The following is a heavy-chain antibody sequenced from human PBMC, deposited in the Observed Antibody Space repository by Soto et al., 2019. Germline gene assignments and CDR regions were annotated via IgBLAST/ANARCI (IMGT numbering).Heavy chain of an antibody. CDR3: VRGPSDHKLRLVEWPYGDY. V-gene: IGHV3-53*01. CDR2: IYSGHTT. D-gene: IGHD3-3*01. J-gene: IGHJ4*02. Sequence: EVQLVESGGGLIQPGGSLRLSCVASGFILSSNQMSWVRQAPGKGLEWVSVIYSGHTTYYADSVEGRFTISRDDSKNTLYLQMNSLRVEDTAVYYCVRGPSDHKLRLVEWPYGDYWGQGALVTVSS. CDR1: GFILSSNQ.